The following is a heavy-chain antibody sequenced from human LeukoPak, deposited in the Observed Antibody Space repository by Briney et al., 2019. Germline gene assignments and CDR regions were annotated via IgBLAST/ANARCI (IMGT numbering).Heavy chain of an antibody. Sequence: SETLSLTCTVSGGSISSGGYYWSWIRQPPGKALEWIGYIYHSGSTFYNPSLKSRVTISVDRSKNQFSLKLNSVTAADTAVYYCATMPDWEQTNFDYWGQGTLVTVSS. D-gene: IGHD1-26*01. CDR2: IYHSGST. CDR3: ATMPDWEQTNFDY. J-gene: IGHJ4*02. V-gene: IGHV4-30-2*01. CDR1: GGSISSGGYY.